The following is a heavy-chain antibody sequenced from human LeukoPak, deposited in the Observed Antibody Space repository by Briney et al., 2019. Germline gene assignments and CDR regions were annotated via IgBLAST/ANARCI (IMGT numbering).Heavy chain of an antibody. CDR1: GFTFSSYA. CDR2: ISGSGGST. Sequence: GGSLRLSCAASGFTFSSYAMSWVRQAPGKGLEWVSAISGSGGSTYYADSVKGRFTISRDNSKNTLYLQMNSLRAEDTAVYYCVKSVRDVDYYDILQAFDIWGQGTMVTVSS. V-gene: IGHV3-23*01. CDR3: VKSVRDVDYYDILQAFDI. D-gene: IGHD3-22*01. J-gene: IGHJ3*02.